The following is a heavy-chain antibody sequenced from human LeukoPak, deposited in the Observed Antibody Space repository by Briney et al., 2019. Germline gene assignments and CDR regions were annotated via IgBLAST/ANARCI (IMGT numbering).Heavy chain of an antibody. D-gene: IGHD3-10*01. Sequence: SETLSLTGTVSGRSIRSVYWNWIRQSAGKGLEWIGRIYATDLTNYNPSLKSRVTLSVDMSKNELSLTLKSVTAADTAVYYCARGFGSGTSPIDLWGQGALVTVSS. V-gene: IGHV4-4*07. J-gene: IGHJ4*02. CDR3: ARGFGSGTSPIDL. CDR2: IYATDLT. CDR1: GRSIRSVY.